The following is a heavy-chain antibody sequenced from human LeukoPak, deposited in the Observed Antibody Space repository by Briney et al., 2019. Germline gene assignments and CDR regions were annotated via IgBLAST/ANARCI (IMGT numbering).Heavy chain of an antibody. CDR2: IYYSGST. J-gene: IGHJ5*02. V-gene: IGHV4-59*01. Sequence: SETLSLTCTVSGGSISSYYWSWIRQPPEKGLEWIGYIYYSGSTNYNPSLKSRVAISVDTSKNQFSLKLSSVTAADTAVYYCARVPVIEVAATDWFDPWGQGTLVTVSS. CDR1: GGSISSYY. D-gene: IGHD2-15*01. CDR3: ARVPVIEVAATDWFDP.